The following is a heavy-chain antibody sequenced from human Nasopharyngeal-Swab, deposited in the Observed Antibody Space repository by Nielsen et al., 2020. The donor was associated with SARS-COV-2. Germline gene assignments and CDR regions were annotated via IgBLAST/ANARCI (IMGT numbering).Heavy chain of an antibody. CDR2: IWYNSDTT. V-gene: IGHV3-9*01. D-gene: IGHD1-26*01. CDR1: GFIFGDYA. Sequence: SLKISCAASGFIFGDYAMHRVRHVPGNGLELVSGIWYNSDTTVYPDSVKGRITISRDTAKTSLYLQMNSLRTEDTAFYYRAKSPTQWEQHTLIDYWGQGTLVTVSS. J-gene: IGHJ4*02. CDR3: AKSPTQWEQHTLIDY.